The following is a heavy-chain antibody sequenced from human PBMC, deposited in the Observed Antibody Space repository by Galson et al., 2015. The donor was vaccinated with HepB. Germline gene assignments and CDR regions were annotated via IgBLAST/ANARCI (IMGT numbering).Heavy chain of an antibody. J-gene: IGHJ6*02. CDR1: GFTFSSYA. V-gene: IGHV3-23*01. CDR2: ISGSGGST. CDR3: ARWEGGRYYYYGMDV. Sequence: SLRLSCAASGFTFSSYAMSWVRQAPGKGLEWVSAISGSGGSTYCADSVKGRFTISRDNSKNTLYLQMNSLRAEDTAVYYCARWEGGRYYYYGMDVWGQGTTVTVSS. D-gene: IGHD1-26*01.